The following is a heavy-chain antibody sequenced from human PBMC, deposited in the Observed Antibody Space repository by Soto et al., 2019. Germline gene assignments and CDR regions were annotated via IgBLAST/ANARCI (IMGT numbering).Heavy chain of an antibody. CDR2: IYYSGST. V-gene: IGHV4-59*01. J-gene: IGHJ4*02. Sequence: SETLSLTCTASGGSISSYYWSWIRQPPGKGLEWIGYIYYSGSTNYNPSLKSRVTISVDTSKNQFSLKLSSVTAADTAVYYCARAWQYSSGFFDYWGQGTLVTVSS. CDR3: ARAWQYSSGFFDY. D-gene: IGHD6-19*01. CDR1: GGSISSYY.